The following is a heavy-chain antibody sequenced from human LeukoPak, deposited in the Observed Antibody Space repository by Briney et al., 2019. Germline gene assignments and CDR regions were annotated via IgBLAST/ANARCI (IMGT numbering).Heavy chain of an antibody. CDR1: GGSISSGDYY. CDR3: ARGRVERRVYNWFDP. J-gene: IGHJ5*02. CDR2: IYYSGST. V-gene: IGHV4-30-4*08. D-gene: IGHD1-1*01. Sequence: SETLSLTCTVSGGSISSGDYYWSWIRQPPGKGLEWIGYIYYSGSTYYNPSLKSQVTISVDTSKNQFSLKLSSVTAADTAVYYCARGRVERRVYNWFDPWGQGTLVTVSS.